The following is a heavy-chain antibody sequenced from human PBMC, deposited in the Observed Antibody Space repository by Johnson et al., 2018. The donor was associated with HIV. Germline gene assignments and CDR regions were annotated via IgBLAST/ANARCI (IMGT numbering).Heavy chain of an antibody. V-gene: IGHV3-30-3*01. D-gene: IGHD3-22*01. CDR1: GFTFSSHW. CDR2: ISYDGSNK. J-gene: IGHJ3*02. CDR3: ARDLYYYDSSGDSFDI. Sequence: VQLMESGGGLVQPGGSLRLSCATSGFTFSSHWIHWVRQAPGKGLEWVAVISYDGSNKYYADSVKGRFTISRDNSKNTLYLQMNSLRAEDTAVYYCARDLYYYDSSGDSFDIWGQGTMVTVSS.